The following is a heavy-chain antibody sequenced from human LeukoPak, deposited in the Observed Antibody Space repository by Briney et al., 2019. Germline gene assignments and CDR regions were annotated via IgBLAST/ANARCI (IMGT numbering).Heavy chain of an antibody. D-gene: IGHD3-9*01. J-gene: IGHJ4*02. CDR2: ISGSGGST. V-gene: IGHV3-23*01. Sequence: PGESLRLSCAASGFTFSSYAMSWVRQAPGKGLEWVSAISGSGGSTYYADSVKGRFTISRDNSKNTLYLQMNSLRAEDTAVYYCAKSTYYDILTGPPPDYWGQGTLVTVSS. CDR1: GFTFSSYA. CDR3: AKSTYYDILTGPPPDY.